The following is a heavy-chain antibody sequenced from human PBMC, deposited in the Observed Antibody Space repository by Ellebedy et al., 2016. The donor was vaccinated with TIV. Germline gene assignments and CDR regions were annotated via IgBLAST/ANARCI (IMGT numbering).Heavy chain of an antibody. CDR2: IHEDGSEK. J-gene: IGHJ4*02. CDR3: ARGQGGIDY. V-gene: IGHV3-7*04. Sequence: GESLKISXAASGFTFSGYWMSWFRQAPGKGLEWVANIHEDGSEKYYVDSVKGRFIISRDNTKKSLYLQMNSLRAEDTAVYYCARGQGGIDYWGQGTLVTVSS. CDR1: GFTFSGYW.